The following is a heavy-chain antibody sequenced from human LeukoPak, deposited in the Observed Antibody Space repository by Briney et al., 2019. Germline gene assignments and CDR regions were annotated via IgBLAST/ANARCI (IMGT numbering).Heavy chain of an antibody. CDR2: MNPNSGNT. V-gene: IGHV1-8*01. CDR1: GYTFTSYD. CDR3: ARARDLWFGELLFYWFDP. Sequence: ASVKVSCKASGYTFTSYDINLVRQATGQGLEWMGWMNPNSGNTGYAQKFQGRVTMTRNTSISTAYMELSSLRSEDTAVYYCARARDLWFGELLFYWFDPWGQGTLVTVSS. D-gene: IGHD3-10*01. J-gene: IGHJ5*02.